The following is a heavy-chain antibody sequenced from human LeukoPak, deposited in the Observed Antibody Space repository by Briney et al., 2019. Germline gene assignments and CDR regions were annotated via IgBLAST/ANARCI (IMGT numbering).Heavy chain of an antibody. CDR2: IYSGGST. Sequence: SGGSLRLSCAASGFTVSSNYMSWVRQAPGKGLEWVSVIYSGGSTYYADSVKGRFTISRDNSKNTLYLQMNSLRAEDMAVYYCARAMDYYFDYWGQGTLVTVSS. D-gene: IGHD5-18*01. CDR1: GFTVSSNY. CDR3: ARAMDYYFDY. V-gene: IGHV3-53*01. J-gene: IGHJ4*02.